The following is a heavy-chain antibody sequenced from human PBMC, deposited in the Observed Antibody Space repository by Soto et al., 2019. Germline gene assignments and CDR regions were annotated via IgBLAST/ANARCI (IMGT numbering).Heavy chain of an antibody. Sequence: PSETLSLTCTVSGGSISSGAYYWSWIRQPPGKGLEWIGYIYYSGSTYYNPSLKSRVTISVDTSKNQFSLKLSSVTAADTAVYYCAREGYDSSGYYYGDYWGQGTLVTVSS. D-gene: IGHD3-22*01. CDR3: AREGYDSSGYYYGDY. J-gene: IGHJ4*02. CDR1: GGSISSGAYY. V-gene: IGHV4-30-4*01. CDR2: IYYSGST.